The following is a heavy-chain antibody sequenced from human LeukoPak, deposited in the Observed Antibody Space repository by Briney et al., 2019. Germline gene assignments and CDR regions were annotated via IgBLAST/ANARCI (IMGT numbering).Heavy chain of an antibody. J-gene: IGHJ4*02. CDR2: INPNSGGT. CDR1: GYTFTGYY. CDR3: AREGSYYDFWSGYDY. D-gene: IGHD3-3*01. Sequence: ASVKVSCKASGYTFTGYYMHWVRQAPGQGLEWMGWINPNSGGTNYAQKFQGRVTMTRDTSISTAYMELSRLRSDDTAVYYCAREGSYYDFWSGYDYWGQGTLVTVSS. V-gene: IGHV1-2*02.